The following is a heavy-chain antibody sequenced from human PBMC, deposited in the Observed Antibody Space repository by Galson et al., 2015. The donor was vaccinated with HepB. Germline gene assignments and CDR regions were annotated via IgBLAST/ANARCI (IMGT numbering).Heavy chain of an antibody. CDR1: GFTFSSYG. CDR3: AKGADGGGFDY. D-gene: IGHD3-16*01. J-gene: IGHJ4*02. V-gene: IGHV3-30*18. Sequence: SLRLSCAASGFTFSSYGMHWVRQAPGKGLEWVAVISYDGSNKYYADSVKGRFTISRDNSKNTLYLQMNSLRAEDTAVYYCAKGADGGGFDYWGQGTLVTVSS. CDR2: ISYDGSNK.